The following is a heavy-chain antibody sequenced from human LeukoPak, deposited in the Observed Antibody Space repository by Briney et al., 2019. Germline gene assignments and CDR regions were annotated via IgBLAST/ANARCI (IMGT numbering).Heavy chain of an antibody. CDR1: GYTFTSYA. Sequence: ASVKVSCKASGYTFTSYAMHWVRQAPGQSLEWMGWINAGNGNTKYSQKFQGRVTITRDTSASTAYMELSSLRSEDTAVYYCASSGTVTTLDYYYGMDVWGQGTTVTVSS. CDR3: ASSGTVTTLDYYYGMDV. V-gene: IGHV1-3*01. D-gene: IGHD4-17*01. J-gene: IGHJ6*02. CDR2: INAGNGNT.